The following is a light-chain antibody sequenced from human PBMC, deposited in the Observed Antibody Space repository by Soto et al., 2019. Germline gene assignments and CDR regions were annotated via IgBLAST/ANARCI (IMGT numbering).Light chain of an antibody. CDR1: QSISNY. J-gene: IGKJ2*01. CDR2: DAS. CDR3: QEYDSYSST. Sequence: DIQMTQSPSTLSASVGDRVTITCRASQSISNYLAWYQQKPGKAPKVLIYDASSFESGVPLRFSGSGSGTEFTLTISSLQPDDFATYYCQEYDSYSSTFGQGPKLQI. V-gene: IGKV1-5*01.